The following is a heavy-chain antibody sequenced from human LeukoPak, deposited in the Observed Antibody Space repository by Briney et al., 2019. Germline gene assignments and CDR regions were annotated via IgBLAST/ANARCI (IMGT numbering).Heavy chain of an antibody. CDR1: GFTFSSYS. D-gene: IGHD6-25*01. CDR3: AKDPSSGPTTNDY. Sequence: VGSLRLSCAASGFTFSSYSMNWVRQAPGNGLEWVAVISYDGSNKYYADSAKGRFTISRDNSKNTLYLQMNSLRAEDTAVYYCAKDPSSGPTTNDYWGQGTLVTVSS. J-gene: IGHJ4*02. CDR2: ISYDGSNK. V-gene: IGHV3-30*18.